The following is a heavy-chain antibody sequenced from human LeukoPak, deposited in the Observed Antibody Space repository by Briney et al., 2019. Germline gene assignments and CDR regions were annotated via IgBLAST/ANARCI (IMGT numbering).Heavy chain of an antibody. Sequence: PSETLSLTCAVYGGSFSGYYWSWIRQPPGKGLEWLGEINHSGSTNYNPSLKSRVTISVDTSKKQFSLKLSSVTAADTAVYYGSRMPQVPKYYDFWSGRRGVYGMDFLGQGATVTVSS. V-gene: IGHV4-34*01. CDR3: SRMPQVPKYYDFWSGRRGVYGMDF. J-gene: IGHJ6*02. CDR2: INHSGST. D-gene: IGHD3-3*01. CDR1: GGSFSGYY.